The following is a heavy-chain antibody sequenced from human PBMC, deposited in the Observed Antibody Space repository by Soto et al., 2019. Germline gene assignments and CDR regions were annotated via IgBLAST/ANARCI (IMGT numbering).Heavy chain of an antibody. CDR2: INPASQLR. CDR1: VVPFNSSG. V-gene: IGHV1-69*09. Sequence: QVVLLQSGTEVKRPGSSVNVYCKAAVVPFNSSGFAWFRQAPGRGLEWVVRINPASQLRNYEQSLQGRVTITADTSPTTAYMELSGLTSEDTPVYYCARMKVASLDHWGQGTLVTVSS. D-gene: IGHD5-12*01. J-gene: IGHJ4*02. CDR3: ARMKVASLDH.